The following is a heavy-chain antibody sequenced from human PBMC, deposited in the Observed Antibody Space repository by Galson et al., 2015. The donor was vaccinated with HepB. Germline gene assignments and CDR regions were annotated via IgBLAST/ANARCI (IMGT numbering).Heavy chain of an antibody. D-gene: IGHD3-9*01. CDR2: ISSSSSTI. J-gene: IGHJ4*02. Sequence: SLRLSCAASGFTFSSYSMNWVRQAPGRGLEWVSYISSSSSTIYYADSVKGRFTISRDNAKNSLYLQMNSLRAEDTAVYYCARWGTGILTGRDYWGQGTLVTVSS. CDR3: ARWGTGILTGRDY. V-gene: IGHV3-48*01. CDR1: GFTFSSYS.